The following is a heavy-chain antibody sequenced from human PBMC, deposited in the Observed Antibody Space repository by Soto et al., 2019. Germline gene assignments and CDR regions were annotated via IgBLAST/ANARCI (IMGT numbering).Heavy chain of an antibody. CDR2: IIPILGIA. CDR3: ARGQLPFSHYYYGMDV. Sequence: QVQLVQSGAEVKKPGSSVKVSCKASGGTFSSYTISWVRQAPGQGLEWMGRIIPILGIANYAQKFQGRVTITADKSPSTAYMELSSLRSEDTAVYYCARGQLPFSHYYYGMDVWGQGTTVTVSS. V-gene: IGHV1-69*02. J-gene: IGHJ6*02. CDR1: GGTFSSYT. D-gene: IGHD2-2*01.